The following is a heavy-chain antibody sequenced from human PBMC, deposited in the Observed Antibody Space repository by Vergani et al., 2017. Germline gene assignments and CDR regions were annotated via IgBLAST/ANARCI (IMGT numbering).Heavy chain of an antibody. CDR2: MYHSGTT. CDR1: GDSITSRLDY. V-gene: IGHV4-39*07. J-gene: IGHJ6*03. CDR3: ARGQTGYSRDWSTYFFYMDV. D-gene: IGHD3/OR15-3a*01. Sequence: QLQLQESGPGLVKPSETLSLTCSVSGDSITSRLDYWGWIRQTPGKGLEWIGSMYHSGTTYYNPSLGGRVTMSIDKSKNHFSLTLTSVTAADSAFYFCARGQTGYSRDWSTYFFYMDVWGKGTTVTVSS.